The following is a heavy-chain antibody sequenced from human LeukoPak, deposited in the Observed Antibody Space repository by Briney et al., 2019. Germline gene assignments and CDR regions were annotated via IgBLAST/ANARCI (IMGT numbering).Heavy chain of an antibody. CDR2: IYYSGST. D-gene: IGHD5-18*01. V-gene: IGHV4-39*07. CDR1: GGSVSGTNYY. CDR3: ARDLDVDTAMVFAP. J-gene: IGHJ5*02. Sequence: PSETLSLTCSVSGGSVSGTNYYWAWIRQPPEKGLEWLGTIYYSGSTYYNVSLKSRVTISVDTSKNQFSLKLSSVTAADTAVYYCARDLDVDTAMVFAPWSQGTLVTVSS.